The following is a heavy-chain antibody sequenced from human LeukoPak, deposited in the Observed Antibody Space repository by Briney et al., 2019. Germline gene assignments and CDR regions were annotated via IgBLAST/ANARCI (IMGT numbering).Heavy chain of an antibody. CDR2: MNPNSGNT. D-gene: IGHD3-10*01. J-gene: IGHJ5*02. CDR3: ARVLYGSGSPPGA. CDR1: GYTFTSYD. Sequence: ASVKVSCKASGYTFTSYDINWVRQATGQGPEWMGWMNPNSGNTGYAQKFQGRVTMTRNTSISTAYMELSSLRSEDTAVYYCARVLYGSGSPPGAWGQGTLVTVSS. V-gene: IGHV1-8*01.